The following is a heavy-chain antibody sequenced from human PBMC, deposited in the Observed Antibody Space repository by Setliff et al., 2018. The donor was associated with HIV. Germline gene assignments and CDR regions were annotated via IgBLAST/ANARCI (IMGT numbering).Heavy chain of an antibody. D-gene: IGHD1-26*01. CDR1: GGSFIDFY. V-gene: IGHV4-34*01. CDR3: ARGEGIVGAWKTWLDP. CDR2: ISYSGST. J-gene: IGHJ5*02. Sequence: TLSLTCAVFGGSFIDFYWSWIRQPPGKGLEWIGEISYSGSTVYNPSLKSRVTISVATSKNQFSLRLSSVTAADTAMYYCARGEGIVGAWKTWLDPWGQGTLVTVSS.